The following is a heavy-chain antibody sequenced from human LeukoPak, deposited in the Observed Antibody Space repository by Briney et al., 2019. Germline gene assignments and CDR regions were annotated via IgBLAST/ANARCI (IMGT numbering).Heavy chain of an antibody. CDR2: IYHSGST. D-gene: IGHD3-3*01. V-gene: IGHV4-38-2*02. CDR1: GYSISSGYY. CDR3: ARVYPLGYDFWSGYPENAFDI. J-gene: IGHJ3*02. Sequence: SETLSLTCSVSGYSISSGYYWGWIRQPPGKGLEWIGSIYHSGSTYYNPSLKSRVTISVDTSKNQFSLKLSSVTAADTAVYYCARVYPLGYDFWSGYPENAFDIWGQGTMVTVSS.